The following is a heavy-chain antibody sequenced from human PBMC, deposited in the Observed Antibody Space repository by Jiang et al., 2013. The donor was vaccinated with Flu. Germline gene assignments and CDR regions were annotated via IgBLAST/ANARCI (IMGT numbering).Heavy chain of an antibody. CDR3: ARSDSYCGGDCYVFDAFDI. J-gene: IGHJ3*02. V-gene: IGHV4-4*09. Sequence: GSGLVKPSETLSLTCTISGGSISGYYWSWIRRPPGKGLEWMGYIYSTGNTKNNPSLNSRVTLSLDRSKNQFSLRLSSVTAADTAVYYCARSDSYCGGDCYVFDAFDIWGQGTVVTVSS. CDR2: IYSTGNT. D-gene: IGHD2-21*01. CDR1: GGSISGYY.